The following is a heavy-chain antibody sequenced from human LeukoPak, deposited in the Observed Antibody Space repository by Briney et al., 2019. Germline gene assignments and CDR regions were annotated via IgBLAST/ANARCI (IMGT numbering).Heavy chain of an antibody. CDR2: ISAYNGNT. CDR3: ARDHFSGIAAAGPLDY. Sequence: ASVKVSCKASGYTFTSYGISWVRQAPGQGIEWMGWISAYNGNTNYAQKLQGRVTMTTDTSTSTAYMELRSLRSDDTAVYYCARDHFSGIAAAGPLDYWGQGTLVTVSS. V-gene: IGHV1-18*01. D-gene: IGHD6-13*01. CDR1: GYTFTSYG. J-gene: IGHJ4*02.